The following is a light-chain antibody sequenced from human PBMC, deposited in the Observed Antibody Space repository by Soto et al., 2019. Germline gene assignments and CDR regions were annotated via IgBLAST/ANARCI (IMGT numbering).Light chain of an antibody. CDR2: LNSDGSH. V-gene: IGLV4-69*01. CDR1: SGHSSYA. Sequence: QSVLTQSPSASASLGASVKLTCTLSSGHSSYAIAWHQQQPEKGPRYLMKLNSDGSHSKGDGIPYRFSGSSSGAERYLTSSSLQSEDEADYYCQTWGTGIVVFGGGTKLTVL. CDR3: QTWGTGIVV. J-gene: IGLJ2*01.